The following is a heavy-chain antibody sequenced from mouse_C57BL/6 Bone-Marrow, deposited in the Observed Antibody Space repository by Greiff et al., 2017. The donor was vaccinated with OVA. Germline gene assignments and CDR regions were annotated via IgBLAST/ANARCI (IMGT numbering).Heavy chain of an antibody. CDR1: GFTFSGYG. Sequence: EVQVVESGGGLVKPGGSLKLSCAASGFTFSGYGMHWVRQAPEKGLEWVAYISSGGSYIYYADTVKGRFTISRDNATNTLFLQMTSLRSEDTDMYDCAGGSYYCSSSPVAYWGQGTRVTVSA. D-gene: IGHD1-1*01. CDR3: AGGSYYCSSSPVAY. CDR2: ISSGGSYI. V-gene: IGHV5-17*01. J-gene: IGHJ3*01.